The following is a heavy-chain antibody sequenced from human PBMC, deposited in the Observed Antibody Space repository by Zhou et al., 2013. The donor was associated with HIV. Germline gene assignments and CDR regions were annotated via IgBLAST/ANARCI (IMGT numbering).Heavy chain of an antibody. CDR1: GYTFINYD. D-gene: IGHD2-21*01. V-gene: IGHV1-8*01. Sequence: QAHLRQSAAESWKSGASVKVSCKASGYTFINYDINWVRQATGQGLEWMGWMNPRSGNTGYAQKFQGRVTITRNTSINTAYMELSSLRSEDTGVYYCARHRRYGDNSYAFDIWGQGTMVTVSS. CDR2: MNPRSGNT. J-gene: IGHJ3*02. CDR3: ARHRRYGDNSYAFDI.